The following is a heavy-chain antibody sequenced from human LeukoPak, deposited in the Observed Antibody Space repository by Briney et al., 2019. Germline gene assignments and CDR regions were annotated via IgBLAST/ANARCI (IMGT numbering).Heavy chain of an antibody. D-gene: IGHD2-15*01. V-gene: IGHV4-4*07. Sequence: SETLSLTCTVSGGSINNYYWSWIRQSAGKGLEWIGRIYNRGSTNYNPSLKSRVTMSVDTSKNQFSLKLSSVTAADTAVYYCARGRYCSADICSGGDAFDIWGQGTMVSVSS. CDR1: GGSINNYY. CDR3: ARGRYCSADICSGGDAFDI. J-gene: IGHJ3*02. CDR2: IYNRGST.